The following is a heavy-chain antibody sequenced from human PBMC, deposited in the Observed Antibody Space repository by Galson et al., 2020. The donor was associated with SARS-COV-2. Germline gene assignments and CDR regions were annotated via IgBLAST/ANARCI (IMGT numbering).Heavy chain of an antibody. D-gene: IGHD2-21*01. CDR3: ARPRDGYSNGDFDY. V-gene: IGHV5-51*01. Sequence: GESLKISCKGSGYTFTNYWIGWVRQMPGKGLEWMGIIYPDDSDTRYSPSFQGQVTITADKSISTTFLQWSSLKASDSAMYYCARPRDGYSNGDFDYWGQGTLVTVSS. CDR1: GYTFTNYW. CDR2: IYPDDSDT. J-gene: IGHJ4*02.